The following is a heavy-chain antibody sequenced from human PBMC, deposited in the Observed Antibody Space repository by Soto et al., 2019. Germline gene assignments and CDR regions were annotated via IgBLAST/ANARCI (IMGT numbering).Heavy chain of an antibody. Sequence: GGSLRLSCAASGFTFSSYAMSWVRQAPGKGLEWVSAISGSGGSTYYADSVKGRFTISRDNSKNTLYLQMNSLRAEDTAVYYLGKDEGLWGCHHDYWGQGTLVTVSS. V-gene: IGHV3-23*01. CDR1: GFTFSSYA. J-gene: IGHJ4*02. D-gene: IGHD3-16*01. CDR2: ISGSGGST. CDR3: GKDEGLWGCHHDY.